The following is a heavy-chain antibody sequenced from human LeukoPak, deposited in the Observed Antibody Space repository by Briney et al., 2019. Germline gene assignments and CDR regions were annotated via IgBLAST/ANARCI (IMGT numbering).Heavy chain of an antibody. CDR1: GGSISSGGYA. D-gene: IGHD7-27*01. V-gene: IGHV4-30-2*01. CDR3: AREAHSSTGDRFRADAFGI. CDR2: IYHSVST. Sequence: SETLSLTCAVSGGSISSGGYAWSWIRQPPGKGLEWIGYIYHSVSTYYNPALKSRVTISVDRPKNQFSLKLISVTAADTAVYYCAREAHSSTGDRFRADAFGIWGQGTMVTVSS. J-gene: IGHJ3*02.